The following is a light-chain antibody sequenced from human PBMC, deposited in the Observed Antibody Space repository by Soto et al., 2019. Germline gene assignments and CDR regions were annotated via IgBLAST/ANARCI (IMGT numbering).Light chain of an antibody. CDR1: QGISSW. CDR2: KAS. J-gene: IGKJ1*01. V-gene: IGKV1-5*03. Sequence: DIQMTQSPSTLSASVGDRVTITCRASQGISSWLAWYQQKPGKAPKLLIYKASSLESGVPSRFSGSGSWTEFTLTISSLQPDYFATYYCQQYNSLWTFGQGTKGEIK. CDR3: QQYNSLWT.